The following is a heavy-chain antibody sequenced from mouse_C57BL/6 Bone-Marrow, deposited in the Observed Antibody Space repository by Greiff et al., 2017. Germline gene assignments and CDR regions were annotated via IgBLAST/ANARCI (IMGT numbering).Heavy chain of an antibody. Sequence: VQLQQSGAELVRPGASVKLSCTASGFNIKDDYMHWVQQRPEQGLEWIGWIDPENGDTEYASKFQGKATITADTSSNTAYLQLSSLTSEDTAVYYCTLITTVVADDWGKGTTLTVSS. CDR3: TLITTVVADD. J-gene: IGHJ2*01. V-gene: IGHV14-4*01. CDR2: IDPENGDT. CDR1: GFNIKDDY. D-gene: IGHD1-1*01.